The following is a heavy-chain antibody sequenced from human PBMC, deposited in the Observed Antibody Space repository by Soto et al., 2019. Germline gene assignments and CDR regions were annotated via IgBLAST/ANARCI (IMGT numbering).Heavy chain of an antibody. CDR3: ARVPWQWLGGYAFDI. CDR1: GCSINSYY. D-gene: IGHD6-19*01. Sequence: PSETLSLTCTLSGCSINSYYWSWSRQPPGKGLEWIGYIYYSGSTNYNPSLKSRATISVDTSKNQFTLKLSSVTAADTAVYYCARVPWQWLGGYAFDIWGQGTMVTVSS. J-gene: IGHJ3*02. V-gene: IGHV4-59*01. CDR2: IYYSGST.